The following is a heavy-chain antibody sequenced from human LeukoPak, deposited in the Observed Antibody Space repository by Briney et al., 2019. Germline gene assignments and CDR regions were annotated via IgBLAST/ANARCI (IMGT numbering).Heavy chain of an antibody. CDR1: GYTFTGYY. D-gene: IGHD3-10*01. J-gene: IGHJ5*02. Sequence: SVKVSCKASGYTFTGYYMHWVRQAPGQGLEWMGWINPNSGGTNSAQKFQGRVTMTRDTSISTAYMELSRLRSDDTAVYYCARGGVGYYGSGARNWFDPWGQGTLVTVSS. V-gene: IGHV1-2*02. CDR3: ARGGVGYYGSGARNWFDP. CDR2: INPNSGGT.